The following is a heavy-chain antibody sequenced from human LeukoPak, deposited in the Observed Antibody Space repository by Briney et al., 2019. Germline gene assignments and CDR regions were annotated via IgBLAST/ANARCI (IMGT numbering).Heavy chain of an antibody. D-gene: IGHD6-19*01. CDR1: GGSITSNSYY. Sequence: SETLSLTCTVSGGSITSNSYYWGWIRQPPGKGLEWIGSIYYSGSTYYNPSLKRRVTISIDTSKNQFSLKLSSVTAADTAVYYCARKTTGYSSGWYGEPYFDYWGQGTLVTVSS. CDR3: ARKTTGYSSGWYGEPYFDY. J-gene: IGHJ4*02. V-gene: IGHV4-39*07. CDR2: IYYSGST.